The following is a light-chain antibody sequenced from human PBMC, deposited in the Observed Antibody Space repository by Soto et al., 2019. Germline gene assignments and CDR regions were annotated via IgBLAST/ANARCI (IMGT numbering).Light chain of an antibody. CDR3: QQYHSYPWT. CDR1: QTISSW. J-gene: IGKJ1*01. CDR2: KAS. V-gene: IGKV1-5*03. Sequence: DIQMTQSPSTLSGSVGDRVTITCRASQTISSWLAWYQQKPGKAPKLLIYKASTLKSGVPSRFSGSASGTEFTLTISSLQPDDFATYYCQQYHSYPWTFGQGTKVDIK.